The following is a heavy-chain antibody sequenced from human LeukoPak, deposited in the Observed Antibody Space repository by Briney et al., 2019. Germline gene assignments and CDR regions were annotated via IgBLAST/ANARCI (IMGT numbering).Heavy chain of an antibody. J-gene: IGHJ4*02. D-gene: IGHD3-3*01. V-gene: IGHV1-2*02. Sequence: ASVEVSCKASGYTFTGYYMHWVRQAPGQGLEWMGWINPNSGGTNYAQKFQGRVTMTRDTSISTAYMELSRLRSDDTAVYYCARDTGDFWSGPTVGYWGQGTLVTVSS. CDR2: INPNSGGT. CDR1: GYTFTGYY. CDR3: ARDTGDFWSGPTVGY.